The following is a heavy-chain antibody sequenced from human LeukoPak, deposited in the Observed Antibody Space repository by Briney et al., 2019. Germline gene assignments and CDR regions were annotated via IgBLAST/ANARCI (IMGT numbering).Heavy chain of an antibody. CDR1: GFTVSSNE. CDR2: ISGGST. CDR3: ARGGVATIWPPSEFDY. V-gene: IGHV3-38-3*01. J-gene: IGHJ4*02. D-gene: IGHD5-12*01. Sequence: GGSLRLSCAASGFTVSSNEMSWVRQAPGKGLEWVSSISGGSTYYADSRKGRFTISRDNSKNTLHLQMNSLRAEDTAVYYCARGGVATIWPPSEFDYWGQGTLVTVSS.